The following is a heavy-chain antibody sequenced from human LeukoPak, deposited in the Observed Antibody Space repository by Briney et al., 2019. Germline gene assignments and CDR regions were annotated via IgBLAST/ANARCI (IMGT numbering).Heavy chain of an antibody. CDR1: GYTFITNY. D-gene: IGHD1-14*01. J-gene: IGHJ3*02. CDR3: ASFRNLDAFDI. V-gene: IGHV1-18*04. CDR2: ISAYNGNT. Sequence: GASVKVSCKASGYTFITNYIHWVRQAPGQGLEWMGWISAYNGNTNYAQKLQGRVTMTTDTSTSTAYMELRSLRSDDTAVYYCASFRNLDAFDIWGQGTMVTVSS.